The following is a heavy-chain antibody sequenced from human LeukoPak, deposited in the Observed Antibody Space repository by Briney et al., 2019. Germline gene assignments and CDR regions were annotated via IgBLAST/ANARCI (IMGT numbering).Heavy chain of an antibody. V-gene: IGHV3-49*04. D-gene: IGHD4-17*01. CDR1: GFTFGDYA. Sequence: PGRSLRLPCTASGFTFGDYAMSWVRQAPGKGLEWVGFIRSKAYGGSKEYAASVKGRFTISRDDSKSIAYLQMNSLKTEDTAVYYCTSSYGDYVIEYYFDYWGQGTLVTVSS. CDR2: IRSKAYGGSK. CDR3: TSSYGDYVIEYYFDY. J-gene: IGHJ4*02.